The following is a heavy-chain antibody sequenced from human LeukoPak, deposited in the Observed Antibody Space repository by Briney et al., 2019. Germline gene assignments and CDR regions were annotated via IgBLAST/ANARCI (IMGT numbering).Heavy chain of an antibody. CDR2: IYHSGST. CDR3: ARDSSSWYGGFDY. Sequence: SETLSLTCAVSGGSISSSNWWSWVRQPPGKGLEWIGEIYHSGSTNYNPSLKSRVTISVDKSKNQFSLKLSSVTAADTAVYYCARDSSSWYGGFDYWGQGTLVTVSS. D-gene: IGHD6-13*01. V-gene: IGHV4-4*02. CDR1: GGSISSSNW. J-gene: IGHJ4*02.